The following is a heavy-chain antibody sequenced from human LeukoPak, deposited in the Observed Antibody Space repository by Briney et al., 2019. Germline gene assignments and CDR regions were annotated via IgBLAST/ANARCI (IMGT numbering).Heavy chain of an antibody. CDR1: GFTFSSYA. Sequence: PGGSLRLSCAASGFTFSSYAMHWVRQAPGKGLEWVAVISYDGSNKYYADSVKGRFTISRDNSKNTLYLQMNSLRAEDTAVYYCAKGPDYYDSSGPPSIWGQGTMVTVSS. CDR2: ISYDGSNK. J-gene: IGHJ3*02. CDR3: AKGPDYYDSSGPPSI. V-gene: IGHV3-30-3*01. D-gene: IGHD3-22*01.